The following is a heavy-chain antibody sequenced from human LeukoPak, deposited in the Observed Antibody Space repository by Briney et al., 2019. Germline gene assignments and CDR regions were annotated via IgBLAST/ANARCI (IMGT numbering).Heavy chain of an antibody. J-gene: IGHJ4*02. CDR1: GGSISSSSYY. Sequence: TSETLSLTCTVSGGSISSSSYYWGWIRQPPWKGLEWIGSIYYSGSTYYNPSLKSRVTISVDTSKNQFSLKLSSVTAADTAAYYCHVGYYSSGYYPATDNWGQGTLVTVSS. V-gene: IGHV4-39*01. D-gene: IGHD3-22*01. CDR2: IYYSGST. CDR3: HVGYYSSGYYPATDN.